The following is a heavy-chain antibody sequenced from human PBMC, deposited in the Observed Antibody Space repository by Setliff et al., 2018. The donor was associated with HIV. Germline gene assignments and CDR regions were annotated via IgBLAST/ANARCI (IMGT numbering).Heavy chain of an antibody. CDR3: RVWILRDTSDI. V-gene: IGHV4-34*12. Sequence: PSETLSLTCTIYGGSFSGNHWSWIRQSPGNGLEWIGEVLYNGGTRYNPSLENRASMSVDTSKNQFSLKLLSVTAADTAVYYCRVWILRDTSDIWGQGTVVTVSS. J-gene: IGHJ3*02. CDR1: GGSFSGNH. D-gene: IGHD1-1*01. CDR2: VLYNGGT.